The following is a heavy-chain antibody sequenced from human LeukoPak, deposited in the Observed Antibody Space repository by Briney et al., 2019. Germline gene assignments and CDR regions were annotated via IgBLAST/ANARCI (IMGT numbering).Heavy chain of an antibody. CDR1: GYSFTSYW. CDR3: ARTLYGDYGRYXMDV. Sequence: GESLKISCKGSGYSFTSYWIGWVRQMPGKGLEWMGIIYPGDSDTRYSPSFQGQVTISADKSISTAYLQWSSLKASDTAMYYCARTLYGDYGRYXMDVWGQGTTVTVSS. J-gene: IGHJ6*02. CDR2: IYPGDSDT. V-gene: IGHV5-51*01. D-gene: IGHD4-17*01.